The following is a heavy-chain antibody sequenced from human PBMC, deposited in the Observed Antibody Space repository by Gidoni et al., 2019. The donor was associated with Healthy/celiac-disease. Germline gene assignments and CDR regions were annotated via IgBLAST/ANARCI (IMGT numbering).Heavy chain of an antibody. CDR1: GFTFSSYA. Sequence: EVQLLESGGGLVQPGGSLRLSCAASGFTFSSYAMSWVRQAPGKGLEVVSAISGSGGSTYYADSVKGRFTISRDNSKNTLYLQMNSLRAEDTAVYYCAKDLANIYYMDVWGKGTTVTVSS. D-gene: IGHD5-12*01. J-gene: IGHJ6*03. CDR2: ISGSGGST. CDR3: AKDLANIYYMDV. V-gene: IGHV3-23*01.